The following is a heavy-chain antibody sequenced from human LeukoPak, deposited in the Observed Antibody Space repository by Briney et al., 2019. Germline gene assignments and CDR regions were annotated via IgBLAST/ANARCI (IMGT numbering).Heavy chain of an antibody. Sequence: GGSLRLSCAASGFSVSSNYMSWVRQAPGKGLEWVSSITSSSSYIYYADSVKGRFTISRDNAKNSLYLQMNSLRAEDTAVYYCARAELGYCSSSSCLGGIGFDYWGQGTLVTVSS. CDR3: ARAELGYCSSSSCLGGIGFDY. J-gene: IGHJ4*02. CDR1: GFSVSSNY. CDR2: ITSSSSYI. V-gene: IGHV3-21*01. D-gene: IGHD2-2*01.